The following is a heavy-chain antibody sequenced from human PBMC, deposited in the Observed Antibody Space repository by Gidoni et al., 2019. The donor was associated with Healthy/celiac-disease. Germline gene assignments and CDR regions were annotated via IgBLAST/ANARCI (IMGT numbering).Heavy chain of an antibody. Sequence: QVQLVESGGGVVQPGRSLRLSCAASTFTFSSYAMHWVRQAPGKGLEWVAVISYDGSNKYYADSVKGRFTISRDNSKNTLYLQMNSLKPEDTAVYYCARERKPPNIAVAGTFGYWGQGTLVTVSS. CDR2: ISYDGSNK. CDR1: TFTFSSYA. J-gene: IGHJ4*02. V-gene: IGHV3-30-3*01. CDR3: ARERKPPNIAVAGTFGY. D-gene: IGHD6-19*01.